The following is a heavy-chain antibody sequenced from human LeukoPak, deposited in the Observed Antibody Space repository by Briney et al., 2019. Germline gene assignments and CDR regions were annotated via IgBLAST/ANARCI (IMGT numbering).Heavy chain of an antibody. J-gene: IGHJ4*02. CDR3: VRDRYSGPVY. D-gene: IGHD5-12*01. Sequence: GESLRLSCAASGFTFSNYWMSWVRQAPGKGLEWVAKINEAGGAKYHADSVKGRFTISRDNAKNTLYLQMNSLRAEDTAVYSCVRDRYSGPVYWGQGTLVTVSS. CDR1: GFTFSNYW. V-gene: IGHV3-7*01. CDR2: INEAGGAK.